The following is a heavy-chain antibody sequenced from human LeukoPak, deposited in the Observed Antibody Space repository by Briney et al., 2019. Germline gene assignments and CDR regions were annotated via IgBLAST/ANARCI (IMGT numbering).Heavy chain of an antibody. Sequence: SETLSLTCGVSGGSFSISYWSWIRQPPGKGLEWIGQIYHSGGANYNPSLRSRVTISIDTSKNQLSLRLSSVTAADTTVYYCVRHGSYCFDSWGQGTLVTVSS. V-gene: IGHV4-34*01. J-gene: IGHJ4*02. D-gene: IGHD3-10*01. CDR1: GGSFSISY. CDR2: IYHSGGA. CDR3: VRHGSYCFDS.